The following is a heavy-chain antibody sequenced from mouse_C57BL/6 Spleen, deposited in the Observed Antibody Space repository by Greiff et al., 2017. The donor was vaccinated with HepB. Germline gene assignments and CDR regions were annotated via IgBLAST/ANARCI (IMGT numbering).Heavy chain of an antibody. J-gene: IGHJ2*01. Sequence: QVQLQQPGAELVKPGASVKLSCKASGYTFTSYWMHWVKQRPGQGLEWIGMIHPNSGSTNYNETFKSKATLTVDKSSSTSYMQLSSLTSEDSAVYYCARGDRGYFDYWGQGTTLTVSS. V-gene: IGHV1-64*01. CDR1: GYTFTSYW. CDR2: IHPNSGST. CDR3: ARGDRGYFDY.